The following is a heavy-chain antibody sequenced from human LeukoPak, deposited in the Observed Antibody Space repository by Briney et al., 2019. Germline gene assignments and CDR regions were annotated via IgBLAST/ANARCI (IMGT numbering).Heavy chain of an antibody. CDR2: ISGSGGKT. D-gene: IGHD6-6*01. J-gene: IGHJ4*02. V-gene: IGHV3-23*01. CDR1: GFTFSSYA. Sequence: GGSLRLSCAASGFTFSSYAMSWVRQAPGKGLEWVSSISGSGGKTYYADSVKGRFTTSRDNSKNTLYLQMNSLRAEDTAVYYCASVRQTSYFDYWGQGTLVTVSS. CDR3: ASVRQTSYFDY.